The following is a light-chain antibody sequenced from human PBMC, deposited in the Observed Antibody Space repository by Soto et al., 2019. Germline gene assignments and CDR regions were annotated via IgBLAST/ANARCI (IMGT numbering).Light chain of an antibody. CDR1: QSVSRN. CDR3: QQYGSSPTWT. Sequence: EIVMTQSPATLPVSPGERATLSCRASQSVSRNLAWYQQKPGQAPRLLIYGASTRATGIPARFSGSGSGTEFTLTISSLQSEDFADYYCQQYGSSPTWTFGQGTKVDIK. J-gene: IGKJ1*01. CDR2: GAS. V-gene: IGKV3-15*01.